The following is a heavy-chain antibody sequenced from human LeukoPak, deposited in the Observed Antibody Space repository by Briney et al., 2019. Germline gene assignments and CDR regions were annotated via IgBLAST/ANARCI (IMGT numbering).Heavy chain of an antibody. CDR2: IKQDGSEK. D-gene: IGHD2-21*02. J-gene: IGHJ4*02. CDR3: AREVTPYY. CDR1: GFTFSNYW. V-gene: IGHV3-7*01. Sequence: GGSLRLSCVASGFTFSNYWMSWVRQAPGKGLEWVANIKQDGSEKYYVDSVKGRFTISRDNAKNSLYLQMDSLRAEDTAVYYCAREVTPYYWGQGTLVTVPS.